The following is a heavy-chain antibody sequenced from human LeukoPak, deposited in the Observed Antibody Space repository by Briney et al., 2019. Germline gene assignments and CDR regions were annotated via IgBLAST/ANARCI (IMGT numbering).Heavy chain of an antibody. CDR2: RSAYNGNT. D-gene: IGHD4-17*01. CDR1: GYTFTIYG. CDR3: ARAPDSGDYLNWFDL. V-gene: IGHV1-18*01. Sequence: ASVTLSFTASGYTFTIYGISWVRQAPGQGHEWMGWRSAYNGNTNYAQKLQVRVTITTDTSTSTVYMELRSLRSDDTAVYYCARAPDSGDYLNWFDLWGQGTLVTVSS. J-gene: IGHJ5*02.